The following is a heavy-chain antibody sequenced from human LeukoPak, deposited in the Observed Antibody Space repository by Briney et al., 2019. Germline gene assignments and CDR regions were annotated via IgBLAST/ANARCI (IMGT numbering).Heavy chain of an antibody. V-gene: IGHV3-11*01. D-gene: IGHD2/OR15-2a*01. CDR1: GFTFGDYY. J-gene: IGHJ4*02. Sequence: GWCLTLSCPASGFTFGDYYMTWIRPAPGKALEWISYIGTSGYDLYYAVSVMVRFTTSRDCAKDSLSLEMGTLSDEDLAVSYCARVYHFLDFWGQRTLVTASS. CDR3: ARVYHFLDF. CDR2: IGTSGYDL.